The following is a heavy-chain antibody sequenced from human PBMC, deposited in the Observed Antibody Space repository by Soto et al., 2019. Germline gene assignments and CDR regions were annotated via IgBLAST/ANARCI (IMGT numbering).Heavy chain of an antibody. CDR1: GFTFSSYS. D-gene: IGHD3-3*01. J-gene: IGHJ6*03. V-gene: IGHV3-21*01. CDR3: ARGNDFWSGYYYYYYYYMDV. CDR2: ISSSSSYI. Sequence: GGSLRLSCAASGFTFSSYSMNWVRQAPGKGLEWVSSISSSSSYIYYADSVKGRFTISRDNAKNSLYLQMNSLRAEGTAVYYCARGNDFWSGYYYYYYYYMDVWGKGTTVTVSS.